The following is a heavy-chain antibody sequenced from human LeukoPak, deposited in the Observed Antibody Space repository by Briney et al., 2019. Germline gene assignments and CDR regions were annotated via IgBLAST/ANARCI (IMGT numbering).Heavy chain of an antibody. D-gene: IGHD3-22*01. CDR1: GGSISSGDYY. CDR2: IYYSGST. Sequence: SETLSLTCTVSGGSISSGDYYWSWIRQPPGKGLEWIGYIYYSGSTYYNPSLKSRVTISVDTSKNQFSLKLSSVTAADTAVYYCARVGIKYYYDSSGYSSDWFDPWGQGTLVTVSS. J-gene: IGHJ5*02. CDR3: ARVGIKYYYDSSGYSSDWFDP. V-gene: IGHV4-30-4*08.